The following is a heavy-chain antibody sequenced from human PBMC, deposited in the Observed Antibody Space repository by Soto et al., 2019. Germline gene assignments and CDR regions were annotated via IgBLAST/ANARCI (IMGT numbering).Heavy chain of an antibody. Sequence: GESLKISCKGSGYSFTTYWIGWVRQMPGKGLEGMVIIYPGDSDTRYSPSFPGQVTISADKSISTAYLQWSSLKASDIAMYYCARRDTSMEFFDLWGRGTLVTVSS. J-gene: IGHJ2*01. CDR3: ARRDTSMEFFDL. CDR1: GYSFTTYW. CDR2: IYPGDSDT. V-gene: IGHV5-51*01. D-gene: IGHD5-18*01.